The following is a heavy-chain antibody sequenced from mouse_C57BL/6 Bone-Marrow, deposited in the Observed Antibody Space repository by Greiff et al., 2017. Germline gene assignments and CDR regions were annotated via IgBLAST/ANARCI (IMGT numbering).Heavy chain of an antibody. J-gene: IGHJ4*01. CDR1: GFSLTSYG. CDR3: ARNYDYDTGYYAMDY. Sequence: VHLVESGPGLVQPSQSLSITCTVSGFSLTSYGVHWVRQSPGKGLEWLGVIWSGGSTDYNAAFISRLSISKDNSKSQVFFKMNSLQADDTAIYYCARNYDYDTGYYAMDYWGQGTSVTVSS. CDR2: IWSGGST. V-gene: IGHV2-2*01. D-gene: IGHD2-4*01.